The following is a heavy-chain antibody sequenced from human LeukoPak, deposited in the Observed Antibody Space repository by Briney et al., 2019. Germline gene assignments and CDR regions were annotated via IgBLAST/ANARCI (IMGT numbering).Heavy chain of an antibody. Sequence: ETLSLTCAVYGGSFSGYYWSWIRQPPGKGLEWIGEINHSGSTNYNPSLKSRVTISVDTSKNQFSLKLSSVTAADTAVYHCARKGSRPFDYWAREPWSPSPQ. D-gene: IGHD6-6*01. V-gene: IGHV4-34*01. CDR3: ARKGSRPFDY. CDR2: INHSGST. CDR1: GGSFSGYY. J-gene: IGHJ4*02.